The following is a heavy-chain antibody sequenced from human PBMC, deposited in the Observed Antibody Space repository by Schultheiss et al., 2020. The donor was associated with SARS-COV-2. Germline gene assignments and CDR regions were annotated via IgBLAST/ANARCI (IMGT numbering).Heavy chain of an antibody. V-gene: IGHV3-9*01. Sequence: GGSLRLSCAASGFTFDDYAMHWVRQAPGKGLEWVSGISWNSGSIGYADSVKGRFTISRDNAKNSLYLQMNSLRAEDTALYYCAKNPRSGSSSWYTFDFWGQGTPVTVSS. CDR2: ISWNSGSI. J-gene: IGHJ4*02. CDR1: GFTFDDYA. CDR3: AKNPRSGSSSWYTFDF. D-gene: IGHD6-13*01.